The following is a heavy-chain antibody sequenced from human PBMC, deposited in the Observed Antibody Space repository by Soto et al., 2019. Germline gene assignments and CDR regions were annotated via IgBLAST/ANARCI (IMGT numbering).Heavy chain of an antibody. Sequence: QVQLVQSGAEVKKPGSSVKVSCKASGGTFSSYAISWVRQAPGQGLEWMGGIIPILGTANYAQKFQGRVTITADEATSTAYMELSSLRSEDTAVYYCARIRRITIFGVAPNTYGMDVWGQGTTVTVSS. J-gene: IGHJ6*02. CDR1: GGTFSSYA. CDR3: ARIRRITIFGVAPNTYGMDV. V-gene: IGHV1-69*11. CDR2: IIPILGTA. D-gene: IGHD3-3*01.